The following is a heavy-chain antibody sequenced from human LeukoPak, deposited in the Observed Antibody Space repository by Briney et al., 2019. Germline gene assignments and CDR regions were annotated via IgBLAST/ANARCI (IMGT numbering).Heavy chain of an antibody. Sequence: ASVKVSCKAFGYTFTAYYMHWVRQAPGQGLEWMGWISPNSGSTNYAQKFQGRVTMTRDTSISTVYMELSRLRSDDTAVYYCVREHSWDANWFDPWGQGTLVTVSS. CDR1: GYTFTAYY. V-gene: IGHV1-2*02. CDR3: VREHSWDANWFDP. D-gene: IGHD1-26*01. CDR2: ISPNSGST. J-gene: IGHJ5*02.